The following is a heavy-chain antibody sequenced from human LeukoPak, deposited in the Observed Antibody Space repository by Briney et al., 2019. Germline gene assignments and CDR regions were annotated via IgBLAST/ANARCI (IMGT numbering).Heavy chain of an antibody. V-gene: IGHV3-74*01. CDR3: AREGAAYQDYFDH. D-gene: IGHD2-2*01. CDR2: MDGATSRT. J-gene: IGHJ4*02. CDR1: GFTFTSYW. Sequence: GGSLRLSCAASGFTFTSYWMHWVRQAPGKGLVWVARMDGATSRTSYVDSVNGRFTISRDNVNEILYLQMNSLTPEDTAVYYCAREGAAYQDYFDHWGQGTLVAVSS.